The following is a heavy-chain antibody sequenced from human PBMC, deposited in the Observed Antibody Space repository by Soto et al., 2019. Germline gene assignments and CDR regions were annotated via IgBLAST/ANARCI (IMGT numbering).Heavy chain of an antibody. CDR1: GGSISSYY. CDR3: ARFRGGATKDFDY. D-gene: IGHD1-26*01. CDR2: IYYSGST. Sequence: KPSETLSLTCTVSGGSISSYYWSWIRQPPGKGLEWIGYIYYSGSTNYNPSLKSRVTISVDTSKNQFSLKLSSVTAADTAVYYCARFRGGATKDFDYWGQGTLVTVSS. J-gene: IGHJ4*02. V-gene: IGHV4-59*01.